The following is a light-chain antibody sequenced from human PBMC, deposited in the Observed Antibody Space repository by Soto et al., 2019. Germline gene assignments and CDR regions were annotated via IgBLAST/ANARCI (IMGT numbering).Light chain of an antibody. CDR1: QSVLYSSNNKHY. Sequence: DIVMTQSPDSLAVSLGERATINCKSSQSVLYSSNNKHYLAWYQQKPGQPPKLLIYWASTRESGFPDRFSGSGSETDFSLTISSLQAEDVAVYNCQQYYATPSPTFGGGTKVEIK. CDR3: QQYYATPSPT. CDR2: WAS. J-gene: IGKJ4*01. V-gene: IGKV4-1*01.